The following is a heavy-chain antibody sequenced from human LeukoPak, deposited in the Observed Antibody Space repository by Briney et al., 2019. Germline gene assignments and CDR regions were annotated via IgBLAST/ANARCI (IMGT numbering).Heavy chain of an antibody. J-gene: IGHJ4*02. CDR1: GGSISSSSYY. V-gene: IGHV4-39*01. CDR3: ARQNGVGLFILP. D-gene: IGHD3-3*01. Sequence: SETLSLTCTVSGGSISSSSYYWGWIRQPPGKGLEWIGSIYYSGSSFDNPALKSRVTISVDTSKNQFSLKLSSVTAADTAVYYCARQNGVGLFILPGGQGTLVTVSS. CDR2: IYYSGSS.